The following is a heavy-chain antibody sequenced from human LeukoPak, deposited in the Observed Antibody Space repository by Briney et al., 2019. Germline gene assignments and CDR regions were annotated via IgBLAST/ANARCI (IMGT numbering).Heavy chain of an antibody. J-gene: IGHJ3*02. CDR1: GYXFTSYY. V-gene: IGHV1-46*01. Sequence: ASVKVSCKASGYXFTSYYIHWVRQAPGQGLEWMGIINPSDGSTTYAQKFQGRVTMTRDTSTSTVYMELTSLRSEDTAVYYCAKARLRNDAFDIWGQGTRVTVSS. CDR3: AKARLRNDAFDI. CDR2: INPSDGST. D-gene: IGHD4-17*01.